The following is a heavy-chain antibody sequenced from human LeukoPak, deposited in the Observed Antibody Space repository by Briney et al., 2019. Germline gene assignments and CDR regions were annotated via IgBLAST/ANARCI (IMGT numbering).Heavy chain of an antibody. CDR3: ASFLSSGYYQTWYDP. CDR2: IKQDGSER. J-gene: IGHJ5*02. V-gene: IGHV3-7*01. Sequence: GGSLRLSCAASGFTFSSYWMSWVRQGPGKGLEWLANIKQDGSERYYVDSVKGRFTISRDNAKNSLYLQMNSLRAEDTAVYYCASFLSSGYYQTWYDPWGQGTLVTVSS. CDR1: GFTFSSYW. D-gene: IGHD3-22*01.